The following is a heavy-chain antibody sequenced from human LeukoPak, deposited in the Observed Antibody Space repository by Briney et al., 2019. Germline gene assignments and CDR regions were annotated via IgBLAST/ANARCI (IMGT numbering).Heavy chain of an antibody. V-gene: IGHV3-23*01. J-gene: IGHJ3*02. CDR3: AKGTGVQGALGAFDI. Sequence: GGSLRLSCAASGFTFSSYAMSWVRQAPGKGLEWVSAISGSGGSTYYADSVRGRFTISRDNSKNTLYLQMNSLRAEDTAVYYCAKGTGVQGALGAFDIWGQGTMVTVSS. CDR2: ISGSGGST. D-gene: IGHD3-10*01. CDR1: GFTFSSYA.